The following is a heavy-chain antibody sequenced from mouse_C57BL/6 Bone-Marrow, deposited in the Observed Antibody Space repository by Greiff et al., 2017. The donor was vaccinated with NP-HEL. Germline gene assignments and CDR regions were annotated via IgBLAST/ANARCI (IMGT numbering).Heavy chain of an antibody. V-gene: IGHV14-4*01. CDR2: IDPENGDT. CDR1: GFNIKDDY. J-gene: IGHJ4*01. CDR3: TTGGSSPDAMDY. D-gene: IGHD1-1*01. Sequence: EVKLVESGAELVRPGASVKLSCTVSGFNIKDDYMHWVKQRPEQGLEWIGWIDPENGDTEYASKLQGQATITGDTSSNTAYLQISSLTSEDTAVYYCTTGGSSPDAMDYWGQGTSVSVSS.